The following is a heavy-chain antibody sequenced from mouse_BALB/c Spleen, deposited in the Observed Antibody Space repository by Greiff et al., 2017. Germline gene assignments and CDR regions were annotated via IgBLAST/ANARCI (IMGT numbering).Heavy chain of an antibody. V-gene: IGHV2-6-7*01. CDR3: ARDRGSKDYYAMDY. CDR1: GFSLTGYG. Sequence: QVQLMESGPGLVAPSQCLSITCTASGFSLTGYGVHWVRQPPGKGLEWLGMIWGDGGTDYNSALKSRLSIIKDNSKSHVFLKMNRLQTGDTARYYGARDRGSKDYYAMDYWGQGTSVTVSS. J-gene: IGHJ4*01. CDR2: IWGDGGT. D-gene: IGHD1-1*02.